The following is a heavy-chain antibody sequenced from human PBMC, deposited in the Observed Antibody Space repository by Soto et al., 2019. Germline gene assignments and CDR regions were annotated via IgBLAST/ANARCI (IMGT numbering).Heavy chain of an antibody. V-gene: IGHV4-30-4*01. CDR1: GGSISSGDYY. CDR3: AREASPDTFDI. CDR2: IYYSGST. J-gene: IGHJ3*02. Sequence: SETLSLSCTVSGGSISSGDYYWIWIRQPPGKGLEWIGYIYYSGSTYYNASLKSRISISVDTSQNQFSLKLSSVTAADTAVYYCAREASPDTFDIWGQGTMVTVSS.